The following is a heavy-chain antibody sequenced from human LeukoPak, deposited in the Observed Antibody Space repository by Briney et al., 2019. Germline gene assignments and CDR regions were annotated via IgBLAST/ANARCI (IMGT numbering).Heavy chain of an antibody. CDR1: GFTFSSYS. Sequence: GGSLRLSCAASGFTFSSYSMNWVRQAPGKGLEWVSVIYSGGTTWYADSVKGRFTISRDHSKNTLYLQMSSLRAEDTAVYYCARVPGHDYDILTGYYTPYYLAYWGQGTLVTVSS. CDR3: ARVPGHDYDILTGYYTPYYLAY. D-gene: IGHD3-9*01. CDR2: IYSGGTT. J-gene: IGHJ4*02. V-gene: IGHV3-53*01.